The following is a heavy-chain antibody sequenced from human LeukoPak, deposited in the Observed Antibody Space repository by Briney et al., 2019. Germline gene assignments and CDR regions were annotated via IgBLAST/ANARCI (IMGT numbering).Heavy chain of an antibody. J-gene: IGHJ5*02. Sequence: SETLSLTCTVSGGSISSYYWSWIRQPPGKGLEWIGYISYSGRATYNPSVKSRVTISLATSRTQFSLSLTSVTAADTAVYYCARVSAGGGSEWVDNWGQGTLVTVSS. CDR3: ARVSAGGGSEWVDN. V-gene: IGHV4-59*01. CDR2: ISYSGRA. D-gene: IGHD1-26*01. CDR1: GGSISSYY.